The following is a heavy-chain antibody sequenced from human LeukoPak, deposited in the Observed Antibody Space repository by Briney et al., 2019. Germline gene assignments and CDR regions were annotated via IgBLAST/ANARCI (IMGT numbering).Heavy chain of an antibody. CDR2: INTNTGNP. J-gene: IGHJ4*02. V-gene: IGHV7-4-1*02. CDR3: ARGAWFDWLPSAHYYFDY. CDR1: GYTFTIYA. Sequence: ASVKVSCKASGYTFTIYAMNWVRQAPGQGLEWMGWINTNTGNPTYAQGFTGRFVFSLDTSVSTAYLQISSLKAEDTAVYYCARGAWFDWLPSAHYYFDYWGQGTLVTVSS. D-gene: IGHD3-9*01.